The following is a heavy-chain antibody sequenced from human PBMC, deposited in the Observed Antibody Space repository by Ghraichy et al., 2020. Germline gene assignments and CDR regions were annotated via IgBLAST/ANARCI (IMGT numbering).Heavy chain of an antibody. CDR1: GGSISSYY. V-gene: IGHV4-4*07. D-gene: IGHD3-22*01. CDR2: IYTSGST. J-gene: IGHJ5*02. Sequence: SETLSLTCTVSGGSISSYYWSWIRQPAGKGLEWIGRIYTSGSTNYNPSLKSRVTMSVDTSKNQFSLKLSSVTAADTAVYYCARDIVGGLLYDSSGYDWFDPWGQGTLVTVSS. CDR3: ARDIVGGLLYDSSGYDWFDP.